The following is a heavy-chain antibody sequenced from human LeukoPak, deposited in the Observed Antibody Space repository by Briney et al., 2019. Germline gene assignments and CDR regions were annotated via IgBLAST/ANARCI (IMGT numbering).Heavy chain of an antibody. V-gene: IGHV4-61*02. CDR3: ARESGIVGANPSGY. D-gene: IGHD1-26*01. CDR1: GGSISSGSYY. Sequence: SETLSLTCTVSGGSISSGSYYWSWIRQPAGKGLEWIGRIYTSGSTNYNPSLKSRVTISVDTSKNQFSLKLSSVTAADTAVYYCARESGIVGANPSGYWGQGTLVTVSS. J-gene: IGHJ4*02. CDR2: IYTSGST.